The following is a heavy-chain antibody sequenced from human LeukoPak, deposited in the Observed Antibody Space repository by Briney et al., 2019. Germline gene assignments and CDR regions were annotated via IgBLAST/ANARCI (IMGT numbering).Heavy chain of an antibody. Sequence: PSETLSLTCTVSGGSIRSDFWSWIRQPPGKGLEWIGYIYYSGSTNYNPSLKSRVTISVDTSKNQFSLKLSPVTAADTAVYYCARDKHYDSSGYSEDSDAFDIWGQGKMVTVSS. D-gene: IGHD3-22*01. CDR1: GGSIRSDF. J-gene: IGHJ3*02. CDR3: ARDKHYDSSGYSEDSDAFDI. V-gene: IGHV4-59*01. CDR2: IYYSGST.